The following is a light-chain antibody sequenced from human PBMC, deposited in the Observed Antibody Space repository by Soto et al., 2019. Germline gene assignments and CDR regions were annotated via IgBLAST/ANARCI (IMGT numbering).Light chain of an antibody. J-gene: IGKJ4*01. CDR2: QTS. CDR3: QQHGNSLT. CDR1: QYINTR. Sequence: EIVLTQSPATLSSFPGDRVTLSCRASQYINTRLAWYQHRPGQAPRLLIYQTSLRAAGIPARFSASGSGTDFTLTISRLEPEDFAVYYCQQHGNSLTFGGGTKVDIK. V-gene: IGKV3D-11*03.